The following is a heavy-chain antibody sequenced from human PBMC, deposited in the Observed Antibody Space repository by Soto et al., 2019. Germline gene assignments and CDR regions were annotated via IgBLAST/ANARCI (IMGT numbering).Heavy chain of an antibody. D-gene: IGHD2-15*01. J-gene: IGHJ5*02. CDR2: ISAYNGNT. CDR3: ARGPMVVAATKNWFDP. Sequence: ASVKVSCKASGYTFTSYGISWVRQAPGQGLEWMGWISAYNGNTNYAQKFQGRVTITADESTSTAYMELSSLRSEDTAVYYCARGPMVVAATKNWFDPWGQGTLVTVSS. CDR1: GYTFTSYG. V-gene: IGHV1-18*01.